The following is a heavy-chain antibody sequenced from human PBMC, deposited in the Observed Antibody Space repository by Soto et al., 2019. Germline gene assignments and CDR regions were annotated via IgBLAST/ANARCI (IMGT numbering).Heavy chain of an antibody. CDR3: MTTVTTFGC. Sequence: EVQLVESGGGLVQPGGSLRLTCTASGFTLSNYWMNWVRQAPEKGLEWVANIKQDGSEKNYVDSVKGRFTISRDNAKNSLYLQMIRLRVDDTAMYYCMTTVTTFGCWGQGTLVTFSS. J-gene: IGHJ4*02. V-gene: IGHV3-7*05. D-gene: IGHD4-17*01. CDR1: GFTLSNYW. CDR2: IKQDGSEK.